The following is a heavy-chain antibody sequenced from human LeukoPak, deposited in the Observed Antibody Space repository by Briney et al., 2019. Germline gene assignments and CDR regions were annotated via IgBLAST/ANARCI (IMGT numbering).Heavy chain of an antibody. CDR1: GYTLTELS. Sequence: GASVKVSCKVSGYTLTELSMRWVRQAPGKGLEWMGGFDPEDGETIYAQKFQGRVTMTEDTSTDTAYMELSSLRSEDTAVYYCATDPMRYCSGGSCYSVDYWGQGTLVTVSS. J-gene: IGHJ4*02. V-gene: IGHV1-24*01. CDR3: ATDPMRYCSGGSCYSVDY. CDR2: FDPEDGET. D-gene: IGHD2-15*01.